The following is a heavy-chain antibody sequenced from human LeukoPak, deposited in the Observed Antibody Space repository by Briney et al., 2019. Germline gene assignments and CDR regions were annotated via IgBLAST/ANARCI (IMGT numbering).Heavy chain of an antibody. D-gene: IGHD3-16*01. CDR3: GRSAGFVHFDH. Sequence: SETLSLTCTVSGGCISSGSYYWSWIRQPAGKGLEWIGRIYTSGSTNYNPSLKSRVTISVDTSKNQFSLKVTSVTAADTALYYCGRSAGFVHFDHWGQGTLVTVSS. V-gene: IGHV4-61*02. CDR1: GGCISSGSYY. J-gene: IGHJ4*02. CDR2: IYTSGST.